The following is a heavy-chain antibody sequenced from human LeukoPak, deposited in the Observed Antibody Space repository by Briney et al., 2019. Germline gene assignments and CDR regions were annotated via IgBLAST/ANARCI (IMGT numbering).Heavy chain of an antibody. D-gene: IGHD5-24*01. CDR1: GYTFTGYY. Sequence: ASVKVSCKASGYTFTGYYMHWVRQAPGQGLEWMGRINPNSGGTNYAQKFQGRVTMTEDTSTDTAYMELSSLRSEDTAVYYCATYSATTHDYWGQGTLVTVSS. CDR3: ATYSATTHDY. J-gene: IGHJ4*02. V-gene: IGHV1-2*06. CDR2: INPNSGGT.